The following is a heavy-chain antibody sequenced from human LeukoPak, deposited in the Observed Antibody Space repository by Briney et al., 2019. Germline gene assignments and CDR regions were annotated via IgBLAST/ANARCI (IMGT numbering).Heavy chain of an antibody. J-gene: IGHJ3*02. CDR2: IDQSGGRN. CDR3: ARDVEGGTFDI. Sequence: GGSLRLSCAASGFTFSRFWMNWVRQAPGRGLEWVADIDQSGGRNNYVDSVKGRFTISRDNAKNSLFLEMSSLRADDTAVYFCARDVEGGTFDIWGQGTTVTVSS. D-gene: IGHD3-16*01. CDR1: GFTFSRFW. V-gene: IGHV3-7*05.